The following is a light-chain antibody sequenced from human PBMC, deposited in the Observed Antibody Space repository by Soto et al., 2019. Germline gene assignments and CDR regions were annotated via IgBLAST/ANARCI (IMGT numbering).Light chain of an antibody. V-gene: IGKV3-15*01. CDR3: QQYNNWPGT. J-gene: IGKJ4*01. CDR2: GAS. Sequence: EIVMPQSPATLPVSPGERATLSCRASQSVSSNLPWYQQKPGQAPRLLIYGASTRATGIPARFSGSGSGTEFTLTISSLQSEDFAVYYCQQYNNWPGTFGGGTKVEIK. CDR1: QSVSSN.